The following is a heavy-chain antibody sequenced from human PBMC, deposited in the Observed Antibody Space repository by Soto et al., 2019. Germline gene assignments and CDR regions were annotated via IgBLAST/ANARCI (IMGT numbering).Heavy chain of an antibody. V-gene: IGHV5-51*01. CDR3: ARSSGWSNYYYYGMDV. D-gene: IGHD6-19*01. J-gene: IGHJ6*02. CDR2: IYPGDSDT. CDR1: GYIFTSYW. Sequence: PAESLKISCKGSGYIFTSYWIGWVRQMPGKGLEWMGIIYPGDSDTRYSPSFQGQVTISADKSISTAYLQWSSLKASDTAMYYCARSSGWSNYYYYGMDVWGQGTTVTVSS.